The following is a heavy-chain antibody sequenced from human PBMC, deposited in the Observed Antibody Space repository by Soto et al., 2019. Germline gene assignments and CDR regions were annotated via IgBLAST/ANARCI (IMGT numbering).Heavy chain of an antibody. Sequence: LRETLSLTCAVSGGSISSSNWWSWVRQPPGKGLEWIGEIYHSGSTNYNPSLKSRVTISVDKSKNQFSLKLSSVTAADTAVYYCAREREWVTMIVENWFDPWGQGTLVTVSS. J-gene: IGHJ5*02. V-gene: IGHV4-4*02. CDR3: AREREWVTMIVENWFDP. CDR1: GGSISSSNW. CDR2: IYHSGST. D-gene: IGHD3-22*01.